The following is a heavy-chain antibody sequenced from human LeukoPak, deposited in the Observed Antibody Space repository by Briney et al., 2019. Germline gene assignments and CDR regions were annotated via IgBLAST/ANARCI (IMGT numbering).Heavy chain of an antibody. J-gene: IGHJ6*02. CDR2: IYSGGST. Sequence: GGSLRLSCAASGFTVSSNYMSWVRQAPGKGLEWVSVIYSGGSTYYADSVKGRFTISRDNSKNTLYLQMNSLRAEDTAVYYCASPRGYYYYGMDVWGQGTTVTVSS. CDR3: ASPRGYYYYGMDV. V-gene: IGHV3-66*01. CDR1: GFTVSSNY.